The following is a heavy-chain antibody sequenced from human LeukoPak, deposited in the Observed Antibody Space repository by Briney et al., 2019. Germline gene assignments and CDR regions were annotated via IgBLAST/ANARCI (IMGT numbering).Heavy chain of an antibody. V-gene: IGHV3-43*02. CDR3: AKLGVVLRYFDWPDSPTELDDY. Sequence: PGGSLRLSCAASGFTFDDYAMHWVRQAPGKGLEWVSLISGDGGSTYYADSVKGRFTISRDNSKNSLYLQMNSLRPEDTALYYCAKLGVVLRYFDWPDSPTELDDYWGQGTLVTVSS. J-gene: IGHJ4*02. CDR1: GFTFDDYA. CDR2: ISGDGGST. D-gene: IGHD3-9*01.